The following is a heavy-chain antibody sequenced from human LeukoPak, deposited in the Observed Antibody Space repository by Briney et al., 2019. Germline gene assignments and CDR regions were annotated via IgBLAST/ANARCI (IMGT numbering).Heavy chain of an antibody. J-gene: IGHJ4*02. CDR3: ARQTGSGLFSLP. Sequence: PSETLSLTCTASGYSISSGYYWGWIRQPPGKGLEWIGSIYHSGSTYYNPSLKSRVTISVDTSKNQFSLKLSSVTAADTAVYYCARQTGSGLFSLPGGQGTLVTVSS. D-gene: IGHD3-10*01. CDR2: IYHSGST. V-gene: IGHV4-38-2*02. CDR1: GYSISSGYY.